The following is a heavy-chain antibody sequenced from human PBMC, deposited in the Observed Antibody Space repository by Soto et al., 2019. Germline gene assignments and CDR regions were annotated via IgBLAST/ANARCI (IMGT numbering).Heavy chain of an antibody. V-gene: IGHV3-7*03. Sequence: VQLVESGGTLVQPGGSLRISCAASGLTFSGHWMTWVRQTPGKGLEWVASIKPDGSEKSYVDSVKGRFTISRDNAKKPPFPQMDSLRAEDTAVYYCGGRPSGMTYHAVFDFWGQGTLVTVSS. J-gene: IGHJ4*02. CDR2: IKPDGSEK. D-gene: IGHD2-21*02. CDR1: GLTFSGHW. CDR3: GGRPSGMTYHAVFDF.